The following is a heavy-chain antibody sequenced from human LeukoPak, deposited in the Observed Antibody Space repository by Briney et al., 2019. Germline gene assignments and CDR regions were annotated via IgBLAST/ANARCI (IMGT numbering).Heavy chain of an antibody. CDR1: GYIFTKYH. CDR2: INPNSGDT. Sequence: ASVKVSCKASGYIFTKYHMHWVRQAPGQGLEWMGWINPNSGDTKFLQRFQGRVTMTRDTSISTAYMELSRLRSDDTAVYYCAKDKGYSSGWYFVYWGQGTLVTVSS. CDR3: AKDKGYSSGWYFVY. D-gene: IGHD6-19*01. V-gene: IGHV1-2*02. J-gene: IGHJ4*02.